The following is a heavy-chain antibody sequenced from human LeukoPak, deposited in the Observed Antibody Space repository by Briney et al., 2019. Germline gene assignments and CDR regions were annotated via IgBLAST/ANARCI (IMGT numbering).Heavy chain of an antibody. Sequence: SETLSLTCTVSGGSIRGYYCNWLRQPPGEGLEWIGFIYSSGSTAYNPSLKSRVTISVDTSKNQFSLKLSSVTAADTAVYYCARRPSQLTGEFDYWGQGTLVTVSS. D-gene: IGHD7-27*01. CDR1: GGSIRGYY. CDR3: ARRPSQLTGEFDY. CDR2: IYSSGST. V-gene: IGHV4-59*08. J-gene: IGHJ4*02.